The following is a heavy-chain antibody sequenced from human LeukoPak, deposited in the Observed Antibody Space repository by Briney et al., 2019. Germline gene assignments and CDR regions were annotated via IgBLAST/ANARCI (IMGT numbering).Heavy chain of an antibody. D-gene: IGHD2-2*03. J-gene: IGHJ6*03. CDR2: MNPSGGST. CDR3: ATTNPIGPGYCSSTSCREGYYYYYMDV. V-gene: IGHV1-46*01. CDR1: GYTFTSYY. Sequence: SVKVSYKASGYTFTSYYMNWVRQAPGQGLEWMGIMNPSGGSTSYAQKFQGRVTMTRDTSASTVYMELSSLRYEDTAVYYCATTNPIGPGYCSSTSCREGYYYYYMDVWRKGTTVTVSS.